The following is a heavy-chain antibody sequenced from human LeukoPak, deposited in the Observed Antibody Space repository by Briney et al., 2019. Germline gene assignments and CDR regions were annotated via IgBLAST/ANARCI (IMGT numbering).Heavy chain of an antibody. V-gene: IGHV1-3*01. Sequence: GASVKVSCKASGYTFTSYAMHWVRQAPGQRLEWMGWINAGNGNTKYSQKLQGRVTITRDTSASTAYMELSSLRSEDTAVYYCARSYDFWSGYSNPDYWGQGTLVTVSS. J-gene: IGHJ4*02. CDR1: GYTFTSYA. CDR3: ARSYDFWSGYSNPDY. D-gene: IGHD3-3*01. CDR2: INAGNGNT.